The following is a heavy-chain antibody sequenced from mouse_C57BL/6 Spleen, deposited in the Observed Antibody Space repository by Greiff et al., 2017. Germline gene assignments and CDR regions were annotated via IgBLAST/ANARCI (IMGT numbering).Heavy chain of an antibody. J-gene: IGHJ2*01. CDR2: IYPGSGNT. CDR1: GYTFTDSY. CDR3: ARDYGNYKGYFDY. V-gene: IGHV1-76*01. Sequence: VQLQQSGAELVRPGASVKLSCKASGYTFTDSYINWVKQRPGQGLEWIARIYPGSGNTYYNEKFKGKATLTAEKSSSTAYMQLSSLTSEDSAVYFCARDYGNYKGYFDYWGQGTTLTVSS. D-gene: IGHD2-1*01.